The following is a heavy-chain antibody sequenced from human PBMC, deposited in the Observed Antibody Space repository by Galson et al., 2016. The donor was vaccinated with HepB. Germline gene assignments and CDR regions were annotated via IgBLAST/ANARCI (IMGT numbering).Heavy chain of an antibody. CDR3: AREGVGRTSFNY. CDR2: IKQDGSEK. J-gene: IGHJ4*02. Sequence: SLRLSCAASGFTFRSYWMSWVRQAPGKGLEWVANIKQDGSEKYYVDSVKGRFTISRDNAKNSLYLQMNSLRAEDTAVYYCAREGVGRTSFNYWGQGTLVTVSS. CDR1: GFTFRSYW. D-gene: IGHD2-2*01. V-gene: IGHV3-7*04.